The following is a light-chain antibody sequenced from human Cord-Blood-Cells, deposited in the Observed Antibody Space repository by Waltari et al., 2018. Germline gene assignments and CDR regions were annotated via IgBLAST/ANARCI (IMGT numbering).Light chain of an antibody. CDR2: DAS. CDR3: QQRSNWYS. CDR1: QSVSSY. V-gene: IGKV3-11*01. Sequence: EIVLTQSPATLSLSPGERATLSCRASQSVSSYLALYQQKPGQAPRLLIYDASNRATGIPAMFSCSGSGTDFTLTISSLEPEDFAVYYCQQRSNWYSFGQGTKLEIK. J-gene: IGKJ2*03.